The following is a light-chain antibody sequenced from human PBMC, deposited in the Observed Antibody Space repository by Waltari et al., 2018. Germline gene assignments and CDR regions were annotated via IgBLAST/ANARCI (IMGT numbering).Light chain of an antibody. J-gene: IGKJ1*01. V-gene: IGKV3-20*01. CDR3: QMYVRLPVT. CDR2: GAS. CDR1: QSVGRS. Sequence: EIVLTQSPGTLSLSPGEGVTLSCRASQSVGRSLVWYQQRPGRAPSLLIYGASSRATGIPDRFTGSGSGTDFSLTISRLEPEDFAVYYCQMYVRLPVTFGQGTKVEI.